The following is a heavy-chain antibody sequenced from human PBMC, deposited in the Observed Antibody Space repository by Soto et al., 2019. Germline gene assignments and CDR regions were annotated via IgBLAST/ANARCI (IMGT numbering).Heavy chain of an antibody. CDR2: ISSSSSTI. D-gene: IGHD1-26*01. CDR1: GFTFSSYS. J-gene: IGHJ6*03. V-gene: IGHV3-48*01. Sequence: GGSLRLSCAASGFTFSSYSMNWVRQAPGKGLEWVSYISSSSSTIYYADSVKGRFTISRDNVKNSLYLQMNSLRAEETAVYYCARDDNQWDYVSRYYYYYMDVWGKGTTVTVSS. CDR3: ARDDNQWDYVSRYYYYYMDV.